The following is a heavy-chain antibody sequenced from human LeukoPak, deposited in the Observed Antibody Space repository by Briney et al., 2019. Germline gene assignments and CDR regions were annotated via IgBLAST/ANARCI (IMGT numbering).Heavy chain of an antibody. CDR3: ARAGWEGTFDY. CDR2: IYYSGST. J-gene: IGHJ4*02. Sequence: SETLSLTCTVSGGSISSGVYYWSWIRQPPGKGLKWIGYIYYSGSTYYNPSLKSRVTISVETSKNQFSLKLSSVTAADTAVYYCARAGWEGTFDYWGQGTLVTVSS. D-gene: IGHD1-26*01. V-gene: IGHV4-30-4*08. CDR1: GGSISSGVYY.